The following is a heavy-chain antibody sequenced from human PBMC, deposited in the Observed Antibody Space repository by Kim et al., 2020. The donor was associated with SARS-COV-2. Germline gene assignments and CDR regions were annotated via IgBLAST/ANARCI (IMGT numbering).Heavy chain of an antibody. D-gene: IGHD4-17*01. V-gene: IGHV4-31*03. CDR1: GGSISSGGYY. CDR2: IYYSGST. CDR3: ARGPGDYDPYFDY. Sequence: SETLSLTCTVSGGSISSGGYYWSWIRQHPGKGLEWIGYIYYSGSTYYNPSLKSRVTISVDTSKNQFSLKLSSVTAADTAVYYCARGPGDYDPYFDYWGQGTLVTVSS. J-gene: IGHJ4*02.